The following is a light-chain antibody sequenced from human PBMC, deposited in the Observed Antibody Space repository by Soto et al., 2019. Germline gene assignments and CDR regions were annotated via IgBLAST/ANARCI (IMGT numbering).Light chain of an antibody. J-gene: IGKJ4*01. Sequence: DIQMTQSPSSLSASVGDRVTITCRASQGIFNYLAWYQQKPGKVPKLLIYAASTLHSGVPSRFSGSGSGTDFTLTISSLQPEDVATYYCQKYNSVPQTFGGGTKVEIK. CDR2: AAS. V-gene: IGKV1-27*01. CDR3: QKYNSVPQT. CDR1: QGIFNY.